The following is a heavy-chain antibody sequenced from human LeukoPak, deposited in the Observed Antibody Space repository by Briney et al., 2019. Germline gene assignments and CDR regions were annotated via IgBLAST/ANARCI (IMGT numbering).Heavy chain of an antibody. J-gene: IGHJ3*02. CDR3: ARSHSFWSVDAFDI. Sequence: SETLSLTCTVSGGSISSYYWSWIRQPPGKGLEWIGYIYYSGSTNYNPSLKSRVTISVDTSKNQFSLKLSSVTAADTAVYYCARSHSFWSVDAFDIWGQGTMVTVSS. D-gene: IGHD3-3*01. CDR2: IYYSGST. CDR1: GGSISSYY. V-gene: IGHV4-59*01.